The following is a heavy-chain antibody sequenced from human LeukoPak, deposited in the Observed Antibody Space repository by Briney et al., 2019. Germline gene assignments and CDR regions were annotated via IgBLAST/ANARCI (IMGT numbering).Heavy chain of an antibody. V-gene: IGHV4-59*01. Sequence: SETLSFTCTVSGGSISSYYWSWIRQPPGKGLEWIGYIYYSGSTNYNPSLKSRVTISVDTSKNPFSLKLSSVTAADTAVYYCARGPRGSGADYGDYFVDYWGQGTLVTVSS. CDR2: IYYSGST. CDR1: GGSISSYY. D-gene: IGHD4-17*01. CDR3: ARGPRGSGADYGDYFVDY. J-gene: IGHJ4*02.